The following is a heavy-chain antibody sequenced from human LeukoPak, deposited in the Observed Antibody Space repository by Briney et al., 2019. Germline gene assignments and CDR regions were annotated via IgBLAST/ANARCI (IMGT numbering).Heavy chain of an antibody. J-gene: IGHJ4*02. CDR2: INYSGST. D-gene: IGHD1-26*01. Sequence: RSETPSLPWAGSGGSFSGYYWSWVRPPPGKGPEGIGEINYSGSTNYNPSLKCRVTISVDTSKNQFSLKLSSVTAADTAVYYCARGEEVVGATLRFYYFDYGGQGTLVTVSS. CDR1: GGSFSGYY. V-gene: IGHV4-34*01. CDR3: ARGEEVVGATLRFYYFDY.